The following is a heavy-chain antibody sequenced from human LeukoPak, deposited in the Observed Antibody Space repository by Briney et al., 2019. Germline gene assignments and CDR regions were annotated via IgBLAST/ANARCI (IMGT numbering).Heavy chain of an antibody. J-gene: IGHJ4*02. D-gene: IGHD5-24*01. CDR3: ATGRDAYKSGC. Sequence: GRSLRLSWAASGFMFGNYGRHWVRQAPGQGLEWVALIWYDGSKKYYADSVKGRFTVSRDNSENTLYLQMNSLRAEDTAVYYCATGRDAYKSGCWGQGTLVTVSS. V-gene: IGHV3-33*01. CDR2: IWYDGSKK. CDR1: GFMFGNYG.